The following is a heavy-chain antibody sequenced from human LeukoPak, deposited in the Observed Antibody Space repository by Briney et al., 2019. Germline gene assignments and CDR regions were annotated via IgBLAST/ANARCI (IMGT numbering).Heavy chain of an antibody. CDR3: ATDDVTTGTKTALGY. CDR1: GFTFTSSA. V-gene: IGHV1-58*01. CDR2: IVVGSGNT. D-gene: IGHD1-1*01. J-gene: IGHJ4*02. Sequence: SVKVSCKASGFTFTSSAVQWVRQARGQGLEWIGWIVVGSGNTNYAQKFQEKVTINRDMSTSTAYMELSSLRSEDTAVYYCATDDVTTGTKTALGYWGQGTLVTVSS.